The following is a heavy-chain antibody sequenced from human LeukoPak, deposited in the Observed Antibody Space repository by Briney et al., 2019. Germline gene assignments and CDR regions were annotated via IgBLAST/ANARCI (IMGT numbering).Heavy chain of an antibody. V-gene: IGHV4-59*12. D-gene: IGHD2/OR15-2a*01. CDR1: GGSISSYY. CDR3: ARVYAPY. J-gene: IGHJ4*02. Sequence: PSETLSLTCTISGGSISSYYWTWIRQPPGKGLEWIGYVYYSGNTNYNPSLKSRVSISVDTSKNQFSLKLSSVTAADTAVYYCARVYAPYWGQGTLVTVSS. CDR2: VYYSGNT.